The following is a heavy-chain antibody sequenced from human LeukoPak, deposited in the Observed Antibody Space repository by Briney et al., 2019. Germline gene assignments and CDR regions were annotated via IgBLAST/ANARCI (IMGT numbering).Heavy chain of an antibody. CDR1: GYSFTSYW. J-gene: IGHJ5*02. CDR3: ARVEGITGTSNRFDP. Sequence: GESLKISCKGSGYSFTSYWIGWVRQMPGKGLEWMGIIYPGDSDTRYSPSFQGQVTISADKSISTAYLQWSSLKASDTAMYYCARVEGITGTSNRFDPWGQGTLVTVSS. V-gene: IGHV5-51*01. CDR2: IYPGDSDT. D-gene: IGHD1-7*01.